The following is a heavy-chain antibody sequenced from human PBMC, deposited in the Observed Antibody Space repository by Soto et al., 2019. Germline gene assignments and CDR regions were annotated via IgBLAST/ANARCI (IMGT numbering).Heavy chain of an antibody. J-gene: IGHJ6*03. V-gene: IGHV3-30*18. CDR3: AKDQNLEWGYYYYYYYMDV. Sequence: VQLVESGGGVVQPGRSLRLSCAASGFTFSSYGMHWVRQAPGKGLEWVAVISYDGSNKYYADSVKGRFTISRDNSKNTLYLQMNSLRAEDTAVYYCAKDQNLEWGYYYYYYYMDVWGKGTTVTVSS. D-gene: IGHD3-3*01. CDR1: GFTFSSYG. CDR2: ISYDGSNK.